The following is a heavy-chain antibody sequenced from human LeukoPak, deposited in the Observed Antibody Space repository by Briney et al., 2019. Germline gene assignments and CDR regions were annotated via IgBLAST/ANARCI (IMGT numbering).Heavy chain of an antibody. V-gene: IGHV5-51*01. Sequence: GEALKTSCRSSGYSFTSFWIGWVRQMSGKGLEWMGIIYPGDSDTRYSPSFQGQVTISADKSISTAYLQWSSLKASDTAMYYCARPLAALDAFDIWGQGTMVTVSS. CDR1: GYSFTSFW. D-gene: IGHD6-13*01. J-gene: IGHJ3*02. CDR2: IYPGDSDT. CDR3: ARPLAALDAFDI.